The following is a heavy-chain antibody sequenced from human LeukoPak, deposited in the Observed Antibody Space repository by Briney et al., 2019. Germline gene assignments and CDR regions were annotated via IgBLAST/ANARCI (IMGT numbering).Heavy chain of an antibody. Sequence: SETLSLTCTVSGGSISGYYWNWIRQTPGKGLEWIGYIYYSGSTNYNPSLKSRVTISVDTSKNQFSLKLSSVTAADTAVYYCARAPLNMVRGVITTPPFDYWGQGTLVTVSS. CDR3: ARAPLNMVRGVITTPPFDY. CDR2: IYYSGST. J-gene: IGHJ4*02. V-gene: IGHV4-59*08. D-gene: IGHD3-10*01. CDR1: GGSISGYY.